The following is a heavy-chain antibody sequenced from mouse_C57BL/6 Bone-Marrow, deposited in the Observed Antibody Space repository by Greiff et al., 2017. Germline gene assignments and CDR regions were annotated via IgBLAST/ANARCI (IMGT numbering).Heavy chain of an antibody. J-gene: IGHJ1*03. Sequence: VQLQQSGPELVKPGASVKISCKASGYSFTGCYMHWLKQFHGNILDWIEYLYPYNGVSSYNQKFTGKATLTVDNSSSTAFMELRSLTSEDAAVYFFARLGWYYDVWGTGTTVTVSS. CDR2: LYPYNGVS. CDR1: GYSFTGCY. V-gene: IGHV1-31*01. CDR3: ARLGWYYDV.